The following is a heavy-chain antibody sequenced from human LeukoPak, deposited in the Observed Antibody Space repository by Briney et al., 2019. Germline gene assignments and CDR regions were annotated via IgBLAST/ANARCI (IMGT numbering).Heavy chain of an antibody. J-gene: IGHJ4*02. Sequence: GASVKVSCKASGYTLTSYAMHWVRQAPGQRLEWMGWINAGNGNTKYSQKFQGRVTITRDTSASTAYMELSSLRSEDTAVYYCARGTMVRGVISHFDYWGQGTLVTVSS. CDR2: INAGNGNT. CDR1: GYTLTSYA. V-gene: IGHV1-3*01. D-gene: IGHD3-10*01. CDR3: ARGTMVRGVISHFDY.